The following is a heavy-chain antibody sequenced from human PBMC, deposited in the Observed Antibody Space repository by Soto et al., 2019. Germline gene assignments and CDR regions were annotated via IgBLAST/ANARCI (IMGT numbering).Heavy chain of an antibody. D-gene: IGHD3-22*01. CDR2: IVPTFGSA. J-gene: IGHJ4*02. V-gene: IGHV1-69*01. CDR1: GGTFSSYA. Sequence: QVQLVQSGAEVKRPGSSVKVSCKASGGTFSSYAISWVRQAPGHGLEWMGGIVPTFGSADYAHTFQGRFTITADESTNTVNIELSSLTSDDTALYYGARDTVPGLDGSGYYQGGLISWGQGTLVTGSS. CDR3: ARDTVPGLDGSGYYQGGLIS.